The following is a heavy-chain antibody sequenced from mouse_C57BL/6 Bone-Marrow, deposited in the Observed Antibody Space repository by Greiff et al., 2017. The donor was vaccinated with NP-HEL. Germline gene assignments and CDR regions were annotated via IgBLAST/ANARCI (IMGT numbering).Heavy chain of an antibody. CDR1: GYSITSGYY. Sequence: EVKLMESGPGLVKPSQSLSLTCSVTGYSITSGYYWNWIRQFPGNKLEWMGYISYDGSNNYNPSLKNRISITRDTSKNQFFLKLNSVTTEDTATYYCARDDGNYGYWGQGTTLTVSS. CDR2: ISYDGSN. D-gene: IGHD2-1*01. V-gene: IGHV3-6*01. CDR3: ARDDGNYGY. J-gene: IGHJ2*01.